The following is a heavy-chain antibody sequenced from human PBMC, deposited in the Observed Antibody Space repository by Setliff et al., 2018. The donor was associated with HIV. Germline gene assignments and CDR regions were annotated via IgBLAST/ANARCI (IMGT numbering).Heavy chain of an antibody. CDR3: ARRRRESYVRGRKNHYYIDV. CDR2: MNPNSGNK. V-gene: IGHV1-8*01. CDR1: VYTFSSNV. D-gene: IGHD3-16*01. Sequence: ASVKVPRKASVYTFSSNVINWVRQATGQGLEWMGWMNPNSGNKGHAQKLQGRVTMTRDTSISTAYMELNNLKLEDTAVYYCARRRRESYVRGRKNHYYIDVWGKGTTVTVSS. J-gene: IGHJ6*03.